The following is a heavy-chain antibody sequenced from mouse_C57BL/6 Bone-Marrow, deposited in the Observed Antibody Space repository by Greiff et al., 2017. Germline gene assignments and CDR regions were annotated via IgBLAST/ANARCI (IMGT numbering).Heavy chain of an antibody. CDR3: ARKGYYLFAY. D-gene: IGHD2-12*01. J-gene: IGHJ3*01. V-gene: IGHV1-64*01. CDR2: IPPNSGST. Sequence: QVQLQQPGAELVKPGASVKLSCKASGYTFTSYWMHWVKQRPGQGLEWIGMIPPNSGSTNYNEKFKSKATLTVDKSSSTAYMQLSSLTSEDSAVYYGARKGYYLFAYWGQGTLVTVSA. CDR1: GYTFTSYW.